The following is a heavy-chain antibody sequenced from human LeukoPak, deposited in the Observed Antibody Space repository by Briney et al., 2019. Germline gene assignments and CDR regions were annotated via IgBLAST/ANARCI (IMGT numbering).Heavy chain of an antibody. CDR1: GYTFTSYD. J-gene: IGHJ4*02. V-gene: IGHV1-8*01. CDR2: MNPNSGNT. D-gene: IGHD5-12*01. Sequence: ASVKVSCKASGYTFTSYDINWVRQATGQGLEWMGWMNPNSGNTGYAQKFQGRVTMTRDTSISTAYMELSRLTSDDTAIYYCARGTFLGGYNWESLDYWGQGTLVTVSS. CDR3: ARGTFLGGYNWESLDY.